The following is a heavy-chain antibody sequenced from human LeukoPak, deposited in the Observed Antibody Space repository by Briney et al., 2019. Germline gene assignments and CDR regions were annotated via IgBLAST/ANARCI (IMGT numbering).Heavy chain of an antibody. D-gene: IGHD3-10*01. V-gene: IGHV3-21*01. J-gene: IGHJ3*02. CDR2: ISSSSSYI. Sequence: PGGSLRLSCAASGFTFSSYSMNWVRQAPGKGLDWVSSISSSSSYIYYADSVKGRFTISRDNAKNSLYLQMNSLRAEDTAAYYCAKDILRFWDGDDAFDIWGQGTMVTVSS. CDR3: AKDILRFWDGDDAFDI. CDR1: GFTFSSYS.